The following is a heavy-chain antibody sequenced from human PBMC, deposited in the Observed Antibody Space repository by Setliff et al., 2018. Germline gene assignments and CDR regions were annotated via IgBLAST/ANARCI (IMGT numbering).Heavy chain of an antibody. D-gene: IGHD5-18*01. CDR3: ARGGYSYGY. CDR2: IKQDGSDK. CDR1: GFTFSTYW. V-gene: IGHV3-7*04. Sequence: RLSCAASGFTFSTYWMSWVRQAPGKGLEWVANIKQDGSDKYYVDSVKGRFTISRDNAKNSLYLQMNNLRAEDTAVYYCARGGYSYGYWGQGTLVTVSS. J-gene: IGHJ4*02.